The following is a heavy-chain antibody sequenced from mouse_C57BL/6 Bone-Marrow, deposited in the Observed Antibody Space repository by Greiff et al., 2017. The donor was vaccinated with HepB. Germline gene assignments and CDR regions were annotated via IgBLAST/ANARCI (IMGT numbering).Heavy chain of an antibody. Sequence: EVHLVESGGGLVQPGGSRKLSCAASGFTFSDYGMHWVRQAPEKGLEWVAYISSGSSTIYYADTVKGRFTISRDNAKNTLFLQMTSLRSEDTAMYYCAEEGLRRDYYAMDYWGQGTSVTVSS. V-gene: IGHV5-17*01. D-gene: IGHD2-4*01. CDR2: ISSGSSTI. J-gene: IGHJ4*01. CDR3: AEEGLRRDYYAMDY. CDR1: GFTFSDYG.